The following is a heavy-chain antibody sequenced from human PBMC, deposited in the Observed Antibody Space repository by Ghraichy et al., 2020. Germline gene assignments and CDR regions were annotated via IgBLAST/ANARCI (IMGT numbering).Heavy chain of an antibody. CDR1: GFTFSSYG. D-gene: IGHD1-14*01. J-gene: IGHJ6*02. CDR2: IWYDGSNK. V-gene: IGHV3-33*01. CDR3: ARAPPEVSLSYYYYYGMDV. Sequence: GGSLRLSCAASGFTFSSYGMHWVRQAPGKGLEWVAVIWYDGSNKYYADSVKGRFTISRDNSKNTLYLQMNSLRAEDTAVYYCARAPPEVSLSYYYYYGMDVWGQGTTVTVSS.